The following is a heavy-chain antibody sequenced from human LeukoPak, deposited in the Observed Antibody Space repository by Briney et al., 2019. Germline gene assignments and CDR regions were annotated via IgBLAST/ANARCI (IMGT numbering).Heavy chain of an antibody. CDR1: GFTFSNYW. J-gene: IGHJ4*02. D-gene: IGHD2-2*01. V-gene: IGHV3-7*01. CDR3: ARALDSSSSRYQAFEE. Sequence: PGGSLRLSCSASGFTFSNYWMSWVRQAPGKGLEWVANIKQDESEKYYVDSVKGRFTISRVNAKSSLYLQMNSLRAEDTAVYYCARALDSSSSRYQAFEEWGQGTLVTVSS. CDR2: IKQDESEK.